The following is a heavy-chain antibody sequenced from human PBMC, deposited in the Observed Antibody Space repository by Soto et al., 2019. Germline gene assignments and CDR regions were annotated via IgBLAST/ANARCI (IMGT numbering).Heavy chain of an antibody. D-gene: IGHD2-2*01. CDR2: ISVYNGNT. J-gene: IGHJ5*02. CDR1: GYTFTSSG. CDR3: ARGVVVPAATGKTWFDP. V-gene: IGHV1-18*01. Sequence: ASVKVSCKASGYTFTSSGISWVRQAPGQGLEWMGWISVYNGNTNYAQNFQGRVSMTTDTSTSTVYMELRNLRSDDTAVYYCARGVVVPAATGKTWFDPWGQGTMVTVYS.